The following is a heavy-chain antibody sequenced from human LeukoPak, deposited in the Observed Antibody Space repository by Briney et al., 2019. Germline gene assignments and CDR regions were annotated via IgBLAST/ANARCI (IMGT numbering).Heavy chain of an antibody. J-gene: IGHJ4*02. D-gene: IGHD3-3*01. V-gene: IGHV3-11*04. CDR3: ARAVGYDFWSGYYPYYFDY. CDR1: GFTFSDYY. Sequence: PGGSLRLSCAASGFTFSDYYMSWIRQAPGKGLEWVSYISSSSSTIYYADSAKGRFTISRDNAKNSLYLQMNSLRAEDTAVYYCARAVGYDFWSGYYPYYFDYWGQGTLVTVSS. CDR2: ISSSSSTI.